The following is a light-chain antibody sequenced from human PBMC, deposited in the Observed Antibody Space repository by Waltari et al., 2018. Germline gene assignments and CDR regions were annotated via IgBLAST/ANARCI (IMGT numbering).Light chain of an antibody. CDR2: RNN. J-gene: IGLJ1*01. V-gene: IGLV10-54*02. Sequence: QAGLTQPPSVSKALRQTATLTCTGNSNNVGKEGAAWLQQHQGHPPKLLSYRNNQRPSGNSDRFSASKSGNTASLSITGFLPEDEADYLCATLDNSLSGYFFGAWTKVTVL. CDR1: SNNVGKEG. CDR3: ATLDNSLSGYF.